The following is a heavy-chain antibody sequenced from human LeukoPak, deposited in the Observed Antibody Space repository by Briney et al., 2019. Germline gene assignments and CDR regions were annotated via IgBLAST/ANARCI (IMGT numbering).Heavy chain of an antibody. D-gene: IGHD3-22*01. Sequence: GASVKVSCKASGGTLSIYAISWVPQAPGQGLEWMGGIIPIFGTPNYAQKYQCRVTITTVDSMTTGYMEMSSLRSEDTAVYYCAREGHTYYYDSSGYSDEPLFDYWGQGTLVTVSS. CDR1: GGTLSIYA. CDR3: AREGHTYYYDSSGYSDEPLFDY. CDR2: IIPIFGTP. V-gene: IGHV1-69*05. J-gene: IGHJ4*02.